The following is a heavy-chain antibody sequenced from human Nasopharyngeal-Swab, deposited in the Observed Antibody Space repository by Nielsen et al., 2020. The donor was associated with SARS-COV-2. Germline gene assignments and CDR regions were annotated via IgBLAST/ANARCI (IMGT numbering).Heavy chain of an antibody. D-gene: IGHD3-22*01. Sequence: SETLSLTCTFSGGSISSYYWSWIRQPPGKGLEWIGYIYYSGSTKYNPSLKSRVTMSVDPSKNQFSLKLSSVTAADTAVYYCASVYHDSSGYYYWFDPWGQGTLVTVSS. V-gene: IGHV4-59*01. CDR3: ASVYHDSSGYYYWFDP. CDR1: GGSISSYY. CDR2: IYYSGST. J-gene: IGHJ5*02.